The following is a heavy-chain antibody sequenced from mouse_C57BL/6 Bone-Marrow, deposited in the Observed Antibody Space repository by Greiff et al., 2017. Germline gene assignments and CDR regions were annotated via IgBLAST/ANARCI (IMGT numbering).Heavy chain of an antibody. CDR1: GYAFSSYW. D-gene: IGHD1-1*01. V-gene: IGHV1-80*01. CDR3: ARHGSSYWYFDV. J-gene: IGHJ1*03. Sequence: QVQLKESGAELVKPGASVKISCKASGYAFSSYWMNWVKQRPGKGLEWIGQIYPGDGDTNYNGKFKGKATLTADKSSSTAYMQLSSLTSEDSAVYFCARHGSSYWYFDVWGTGTTVTVSS. CDR2: IYPGDGDT.